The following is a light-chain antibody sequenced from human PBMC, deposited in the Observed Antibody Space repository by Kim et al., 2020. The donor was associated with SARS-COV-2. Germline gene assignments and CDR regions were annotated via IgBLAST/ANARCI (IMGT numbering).Light chain of an antibody. CDR1: QSVSSY. CDR2: DAS. CDR3: QQRSNWPPYT. J-gene: IGKJ2*01. V-gene: IGKV3-11*01. Sequence: IVLTQSPATLSLSPGERATLSCRASQSVSSYLAWYQQKPGQAPRLLIYDASNRATGIPARFSVSGSGTDFTLTISSLEPEDFAVYYCQQRSNWPPYTFGQGTKLEI.